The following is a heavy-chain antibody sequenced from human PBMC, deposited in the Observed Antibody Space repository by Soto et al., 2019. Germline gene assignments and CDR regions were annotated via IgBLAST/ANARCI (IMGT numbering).Heavy chain of an antibody. CDR2: IFSGGNT. Sequence: EVQLVESGGGLVQPGGSLRLSCGASGFTVSSSYMGWVRQAPGKGLEWVSSIFSGGNTYYADSVRGRFTISTDNYKDTLYLQMNSLRVDDTAMYYCARHVGYYWYFDLWGRGTLVTVSS. J-gene: IGHJ2*01. CDR1: GFTVSSSY. CDR3: ARHVGYYWYFDL. V-gene: IGHV3-66*04. D-gene: IGHD6-13*01.